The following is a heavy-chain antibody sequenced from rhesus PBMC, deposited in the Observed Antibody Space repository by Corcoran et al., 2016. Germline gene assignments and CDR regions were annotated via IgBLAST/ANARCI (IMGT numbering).Heavy chain of an antibody. V-gene: IGHV4-173*01. CDR3: AGYYYDSGYYLGY. CDR2: ISVRGWST. D-gene: IGHD3-28*01. CDR1: GGSISSNY. Sequence: QLQLQESGPGLVKPSETLSLTCAVSGGSISSNYWSWIRKPPGKGLECIGRISVRGWSTDYNPSLKSRVTISTYPSKNQFSLKLSSVTAAVTAVYYCAGYYYDSGYYLGYWGQGVLVTVSS. J-gene: IGHJ4*01.